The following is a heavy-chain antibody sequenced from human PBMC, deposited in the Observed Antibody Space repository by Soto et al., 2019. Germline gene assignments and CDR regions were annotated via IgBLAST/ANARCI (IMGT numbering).Heavy chain of an antibody. J-gene: IGHJ5*02. D-gene: IGHD3-10*01. V-gene: IGHV4-30-4*01. Sequence: SETLSLTCTVSGGSISSGDYYWSWIRQPPGKGLEWIGYIYYSGSTYYNPSLKSRVTISVDTSKKQFSLKLSSVTAADTAVYYCASDPDYYGSGSYMYNWFDPWGQGTLVTVSS. CDR3: ASDPDYYGSGSYMYNWFDP. CDR1: GGSISSGDYY. CDR2: IYYSGST.